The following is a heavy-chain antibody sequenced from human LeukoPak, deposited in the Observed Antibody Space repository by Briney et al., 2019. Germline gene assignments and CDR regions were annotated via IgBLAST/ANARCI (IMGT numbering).Heavy chain of an antibody. J-gene: IGHJ4*02. CDR2: IIPIFGTA. Sequence: SVKVSCKASGGTFSSYAISWVRQAPGQGLEWMGGIIPIFGTANYAQKFQGRVTITADESTSTAYMELSSLRSEDAAVYYCARSPPTYYYDSSGYYFDYWGQGTLVTVSS. D-gene: IGHD3-22*01. V-gene: IGHV1-69*13. CDR3: ARSPPTYYYDSSGYYFDY. CDR1: GGTFSSYA.